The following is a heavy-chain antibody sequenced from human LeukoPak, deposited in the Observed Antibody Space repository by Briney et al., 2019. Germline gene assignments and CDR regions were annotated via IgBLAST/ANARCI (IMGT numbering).Heavy chain of an antibody. J-gene: IGHJ6*03. CDR3: ARDGFLEWLPHYYYYYYMDV. CDR1: GFTFSSYW. Sequence: GGSLRLSCAASGFTFSSYWMSWVRQAPGKGLEWVSYIISSSSTIYYADSVKGRFTISRDNAKNSLYLQMNSLRAEDTAVYYCARDGFLEWLPHYYYYYYMDVWGKGTTVTVSS. D-gene: IGHD3-3*01. CDR2: IISSSSTI. V-gene: IGHV3-48*01.